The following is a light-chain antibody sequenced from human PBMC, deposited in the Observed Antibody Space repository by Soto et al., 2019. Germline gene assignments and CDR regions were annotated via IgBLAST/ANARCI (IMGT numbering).Light chain of an antibody. CDR3: LQRGNWPLT. V-gene: IGKV3-11*01. J-gene: IGKJ4*01. CDR1: QSVSNY. CDR2: DAS. Sequence: EIVLTQSPATRSLSPGERATLSCRPSQSVSNYFAWYQQKPGQAPRLLIYDASNRATVVPARFSGSGSGTDFALTISSLEPEDFAVYYCLQRGNWPLTFGGGTKVEIK.